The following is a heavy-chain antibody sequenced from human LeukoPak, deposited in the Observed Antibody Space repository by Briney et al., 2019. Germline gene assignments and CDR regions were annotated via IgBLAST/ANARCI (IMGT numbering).Heavy chain of an antibody. Sequence: SQTLSLTCTVSGGSISSGGYYWSWIRQPAGKGLEWIGRIYTSGSTNYNPSLKSRVTISVDTSKNQFSLKLSSVTAADTAVYYCARVPYSNYAYYYYMDVWGKGTTVTVSS. D-gene: IGHD4-11*01. V-gene: IGHV4-61*02. J-gene: IGHJ6*03. CDR1: GGSISSGGYY. CDR3: ARVPYSNYAYYYYMDV. CDR2: IYTSGST.